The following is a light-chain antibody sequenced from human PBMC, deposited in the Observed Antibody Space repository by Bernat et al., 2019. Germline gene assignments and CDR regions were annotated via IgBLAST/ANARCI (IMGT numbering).Light chain of an antibody. V-gene: IGKV3-15*01. J-gene: IGKJ5*01. Sequence: IVMTQSPATLSVSPGERATLSCRASQSVGSNLAWYQQKPGQAPRLLIYGASARATGIPVRFSGTGSGTDFTLTISSLQSEDFAVYYCQPYNDWPTITFGQGTRMEIK. CDR2: GAS. CDR1: QSVGSN. CDR3: QPYNDWPTIT.